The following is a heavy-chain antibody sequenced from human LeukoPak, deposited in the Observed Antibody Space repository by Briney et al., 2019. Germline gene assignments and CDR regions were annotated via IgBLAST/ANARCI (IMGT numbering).Heavy chain of an antibody. CDR3: AKITWIQLWLPFDY. Sequence: PSETLSLTCTVSGGSISASSYYWGWIRQPPGKGLEWIGSIFYSGGTYYNPSLTSRVTISVDTSKNQFSLSLSSETAADTAVYYCAKITWIQLWLPFDYWGQGTLVTVSP. CDR2: IFYSGGT. V-gene: IGHV4-39*01. J-gene: IGHJ4*02. CDR1: GGSISASSYY. D-gene: IGHD5-18*01.